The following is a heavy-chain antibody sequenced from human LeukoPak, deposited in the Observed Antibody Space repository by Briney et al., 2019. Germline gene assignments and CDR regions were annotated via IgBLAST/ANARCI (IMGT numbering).Heavy chain of an antibody. CDR1: GFTFSSYG. CDR3: AKVPYGDYYFEN. D-gene: IGHD4-17*01. V-gene: IGHV3-33*06. J-gene: IGHJ4*02. Sequence: GGSLRLSCAASGFTFSSYGMHWVRQAPGKGLEWVAVIWYDGSNKYYADSVKGRFTISRDNSKNTLYLQVNSLRAEDTAVYYCAKVPYGDYYFENWGQGTLVTVSS. CDR2: IWYDGSNK.